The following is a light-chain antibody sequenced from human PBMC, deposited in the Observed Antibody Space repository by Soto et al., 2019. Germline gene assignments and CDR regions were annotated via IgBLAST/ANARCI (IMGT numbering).Light chain of an antibody. CDR2: DAS. CDR1: QIVNSKY. Sequence: EIVLTQSPGTLSLSPGERGTVSCRASQIVNSKYLAWYQHRPGQAPRLLIYDASRRATGIPDRFSGSASGTHIILTINRLEPEDFAVYYCVQYDEPPSRWTFGQGTKV. CDR3: VQYDEPPSRWT. J-gene: IGKJ1*01. V-gene: IGKV3-20*01.